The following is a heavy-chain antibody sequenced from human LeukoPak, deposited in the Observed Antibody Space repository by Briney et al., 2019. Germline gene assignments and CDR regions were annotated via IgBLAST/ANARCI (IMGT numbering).Heavy chain of an antibody. CDR3: SRHVPSYYYMDV. V-gene: IGHV4-59*08. D-gene: IGHD3-10*02. CDR1: GDSISSHY. J-gene: IGHJ6*03. CDR2: IYSSGTT. Sequence: SETLSLTCTVSGDSISSHYWSWIRQPPGKGLEWIGYIYSSGTTNYNPSLKSRVTISVDTSKNQFSLKLSSVTATDTAVYYCSRHVPSYYYMDVWGKGTTVTVSS.